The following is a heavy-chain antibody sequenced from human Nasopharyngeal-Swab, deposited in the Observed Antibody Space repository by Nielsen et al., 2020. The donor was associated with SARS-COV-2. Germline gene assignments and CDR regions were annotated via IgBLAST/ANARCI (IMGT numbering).Heavy chain of an antibody. CDR2: IWYDGSNK. D-gene: IGHD6-13*01. CDR3: AREILGAAVGSYYYYYYSMDV. Sequence: VRQAPGKGLEWVAVIWYDGSNKYYADSVKGRFTISRDNSKNTLYLQMNSLRAEDTAVYYCAREILGAAVGSYYYYYYSMDVWGQGTTVTVSS. J-gene: IGHJ6*02. V-gene: IGHV3-33*01.